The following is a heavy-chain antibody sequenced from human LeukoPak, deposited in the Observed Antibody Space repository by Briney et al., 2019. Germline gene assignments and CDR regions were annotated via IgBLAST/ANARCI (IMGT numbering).Heavy chain of an antibody. J-gene: IGHJ4*02. V-gene: IGHV3-20*04. CDR1: GFTFDDYG. CDR2: INWNGGST. CDR3: ARRSTVTRTYSFDY. D-gene: IGHD4-17*01. Sequence: GGSLRLSCAASGFTFDDYGMSWVRHAPGKGLEWVSGINWNGGSTGYADSVKGRFTISRDNAKNSLYLQMNSLGADDTAVYYCARRSTVTRTYSFDYWGQGTLVTASS.